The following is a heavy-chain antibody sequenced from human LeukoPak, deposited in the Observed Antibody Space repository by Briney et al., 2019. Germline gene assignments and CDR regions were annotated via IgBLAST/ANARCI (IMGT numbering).Heavy chain of an antibody. V-gene: IGHV4-59*01. CDR3: ASVLYGANGFDY. D-gene: IGHD4-23*01. J-gene: IGHJ4*02. CDR1: DASIRGYY. CDR2: FYYTGTR. Sequence: PSETLSLTCTVSDASIRGYYWSWIRQPPGEGLEWIAYFYYTGTRNYNPSLKSRVTVSVDTSKNQFSLTLTSKTAADTAVYYCASVLYGANGFDYWGQGTPVTVSS.